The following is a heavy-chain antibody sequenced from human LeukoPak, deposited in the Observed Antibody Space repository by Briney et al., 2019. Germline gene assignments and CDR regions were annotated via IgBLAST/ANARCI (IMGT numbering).Heavy chain of an antibody. CDR3: ARNDYSNNEYFQH. CDR2: IYSGGPGPT. D-gene: IGHD4-11*01. J-gene: IGHJ1*01. Sequence: GGSLRLSCAVSGFTVSTNYMNWVRQAPGKGLEWVSVIYSGGPGPTYYGDSVRGRFTISKDSSKNTLYLQMNSLRAEDTAVYYCARNDYSNNEYFQHWGQGTLVTVSS. CDR1: GFTVSTNY. V-gene: IGHV3-53*01.